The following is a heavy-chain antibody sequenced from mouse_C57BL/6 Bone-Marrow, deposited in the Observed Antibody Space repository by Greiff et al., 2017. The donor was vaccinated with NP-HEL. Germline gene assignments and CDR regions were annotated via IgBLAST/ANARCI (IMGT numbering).Heavy chain of an antibody. CDR2: INPNNGGT. J-gene: IGHJ2*01. CDR1: GYTFTDYN. V-gene: IGHV1-18*01. Sequence: VQLKESGPELVKPGASVKIPCKASGYTFTDYNMDWVKQSHGKSLEWIGDINPNNGGTIYNQKFKGKATLTVDKSSSTAYMELRSLTSEDTAVYYCARRDYYGSSSFDYWGKGTTLTVSS. D-gene: IGHD1-1*01. CDR3: ARRDYYGSSSFDY.